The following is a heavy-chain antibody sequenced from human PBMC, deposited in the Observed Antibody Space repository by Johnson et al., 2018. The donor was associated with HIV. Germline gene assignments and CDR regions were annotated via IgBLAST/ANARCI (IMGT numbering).Heavy chain of an antibody. Sequence: QVQLVESGGGVVQPGRSLRLSCAASGFTFSSYAMHWVRQAPGKGLEWVAVISYDGSNKYYADSVKGRFTISRDNSKNTLYLQMNSLRAEDTGVYYCARDDVGGVDAFDIGGQGTMVTVSS. CDR1: GFTFSSYA. V-gene: IGHV3-30*04. CDR3: ARDDVGGVDAFDI. D-gene: IGHD2-8*02. CDR2: ISYDGSNK. J-gene: IGHJ3*02.